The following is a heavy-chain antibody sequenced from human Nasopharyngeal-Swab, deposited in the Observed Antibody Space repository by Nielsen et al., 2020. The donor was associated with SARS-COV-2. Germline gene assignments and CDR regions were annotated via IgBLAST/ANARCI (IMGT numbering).Heavy chain of an antibody. CDR1: GGSISSGGYY. J-gene: IGHJ4*02. CDR3: ARGMTPYYFDY. V-gene: IGHV4-31*03. Sequence: SETLSLTCTVSGGSISSGGYYWSWIRQHPGKGLEWIGYIYYSGSTYYNPSLKSRVTISVDTSKNQFSLKLSSVTAADTAVYYCARGMTPYYFDYWGQGTLVTVSS. CDR2: IYYSGST.